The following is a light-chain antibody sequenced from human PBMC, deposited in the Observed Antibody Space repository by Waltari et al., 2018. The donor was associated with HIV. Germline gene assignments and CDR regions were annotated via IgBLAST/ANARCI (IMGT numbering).Light chain of an antibody. CDR2: DNE. Sequence: QSVLTQPPSVSAAPGQKVTISCSGDNSTVANNFVSWYQQLPGRAPRLLIYDNEKRPSRIPDRFSAFKAGMSATLVITGLQIVDEADYYCGTWDSSLSLYVFGTGTTVAVL. CDR3: GTWDSSLSLYV. V-gene: IGLV1-51*01. CDR1: NSTVANNF. J-gene: IGLJ1*01.